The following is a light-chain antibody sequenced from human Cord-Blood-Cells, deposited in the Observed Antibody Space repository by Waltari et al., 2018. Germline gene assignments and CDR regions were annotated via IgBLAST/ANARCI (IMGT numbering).Light chain of an antibody. CDR2: GAS. Sequence: LSVSPGERATLSCRASQSVSSNLAWYQQKPGQAPRLLIYGASTRATGIPARFSGSGSGTEFTLTISSLQSEDFAVYYCQQYNNWPGTFGQGTKLEIK. V-gene: IGKV3-15*01. CDR1: QSVSSN. J-gene: IGKJ2*01. CDR3: QQYNNWPGT.